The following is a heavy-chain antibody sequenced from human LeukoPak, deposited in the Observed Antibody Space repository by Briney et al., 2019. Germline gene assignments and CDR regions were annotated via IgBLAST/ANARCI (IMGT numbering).Heavy chain of an antibody. CDR3: ARDGTGDVY. Sequence: SETLSLTCAVYGGSFSGYYWSWIRQPPGKGLEWIGEINHSGSTNYNPSLKSRVTISVDTSKNQFSLKLSSVAAADTAVYYCARDGTGDVYWGQGTLVTVSS. CDR1: GGSFSGYY. CDR2: INHSGST. V-gene: IGHV4-34*01. J-gene: IGHJ4*02. D-gene: IGHD7-27*01.